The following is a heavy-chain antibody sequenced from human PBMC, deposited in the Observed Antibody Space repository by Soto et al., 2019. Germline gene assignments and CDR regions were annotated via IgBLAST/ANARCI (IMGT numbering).Heavy chain of an antibody. D-gene: IGHD3-10*01. CDR2: IYYSGST. Sequence: QVQLQESGPELVKPSETLSLTCTVSGGTISSYYWSWIRQHPGKGLEWIGYIYYSGSTNYNPSLKSRVTMSVDTSKNQFSLKLSSVTAADTAVYYCARLRGWPVDYWGQGTLVTVSS. CDR1: GGTISSYY. J-gene: IGHJ4*02. CDR3: ARLRGWPVDY. V-gene: IGHV4-59*08.